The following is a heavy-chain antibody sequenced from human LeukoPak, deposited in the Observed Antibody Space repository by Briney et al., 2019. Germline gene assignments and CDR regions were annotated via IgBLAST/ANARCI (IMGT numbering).Heavy chain of an antibody. Sequence: PGGSLRLSCAASGSTFSSYAMHWVRQAPGKGLEWVAVISYDGSNKYYADSVKGRFTISRDNSKNTLYLQMNSLRAEDTAVYYCARDGASLRYFDWLFPENWFDPWGQGTLVTVSS. V-gene: IGHV3-30-3*01. D-gene: IGHD3-9*01. CDR3: ARDGASLRYFDWLFPENWFDP. CDR2: ISYDGSNK. CDR1: GSTFSSYA. J-gene: IGHJ5*02.